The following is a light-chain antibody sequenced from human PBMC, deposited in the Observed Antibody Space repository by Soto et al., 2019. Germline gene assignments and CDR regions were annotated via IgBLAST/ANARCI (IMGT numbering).Light chain of an antibody. J-gene: IGKJ1*01. CDR2: AAS. CDR3: TIYVTAPDT. V-gene: IGKV1-27*01. Sequence: DIQMTQSPSSLSASVGDRLTITCRAIQDIGKSLACYQQRPGKVPKPLIYAASTLRSVVPSRFSGGGSGPHFTLTISNLQPEDVATYYCTIYVTAPDTFGQGTNVEIK. CDR1: QDIGKS.